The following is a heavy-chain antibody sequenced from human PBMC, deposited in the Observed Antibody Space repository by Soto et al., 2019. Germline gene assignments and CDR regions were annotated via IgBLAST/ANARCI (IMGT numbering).Heavy chain of an antibody. CDR3: ARRYGGTFDY. Sequence: QVQLQESGPGLVKPSETLSLTCTVSGGSISSYYWSWIRQPPGKGLEWIGYIYYSGSTNYNPYLKIRLPISVDTSKNQVPLKLSSVTAADTAVYYCARRYGGTFDYWGQGTLVTVSS. J-gene: IGHJ4*02. D-gene: IGHD2-15*01. CDR2: IYYSGST. V-gene: IGHV4-59*08. CDR1: GGSISSYY.